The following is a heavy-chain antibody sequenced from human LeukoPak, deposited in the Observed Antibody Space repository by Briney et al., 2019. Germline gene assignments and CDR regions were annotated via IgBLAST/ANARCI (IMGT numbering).Heavy chain of an antibody. CDR3: ARGRWELTLDYYYGMDV. CDR1: GYTFTSYG. CDR2: ISAYNGNT. V-gene: IGHV1-18*01. Sequence: GASVKVSCKASGYTFTSYGINWVRQAPGQGLEWMGWISAYNGNTNYAQKLQGRVTMTTDTSTSTAYMELRSLRSDDTAVYYCARGRWELTLDYYYGMDVWGQGTTVTVSS. D-gene: IGHD1-26*01. J-gene: IGHJ6*02.